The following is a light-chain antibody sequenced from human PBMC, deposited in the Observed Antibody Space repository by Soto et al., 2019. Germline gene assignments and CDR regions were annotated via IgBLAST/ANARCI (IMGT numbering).Light chain of an antibody. CDR1: QSVGNN. CDR3: QQYNDWPPIT. Sequence: EIMMTQSPATLSVSPGERATLSCRASQSVGNNLAWYQQKPGQTPRLLIYYASTSATGIPARFSGSGSGTEFTLTISSLQSEDFALYYCQQYNDWPPITFGQGTRLEIK. J-gene: IGKJ5*01. V-gene: IGKV3-15*01. CDR2: YAS.